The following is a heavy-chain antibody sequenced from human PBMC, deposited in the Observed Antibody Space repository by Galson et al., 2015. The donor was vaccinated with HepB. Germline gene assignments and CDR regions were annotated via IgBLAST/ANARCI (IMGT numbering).Heavy chain of an antibody. D-gene: IGHD2-8*02. CDR1: GFTLDDYA. J-gene: IGHJ4*02. CDR2: ISWNSGSI. Sequence: SLRLSCAASGFTLDDYAMHWVRQAPGKGLEWVSGISWNSGSIGYADSVKGRFTISRDNAKNSLYLQMNSLRAENTALYYCAKGLRIVLVGNYFDYWGQGTLVTVSS. CDR3: AKGLRIVLVGNYFDY. V-gene: IGHV3-9*01.